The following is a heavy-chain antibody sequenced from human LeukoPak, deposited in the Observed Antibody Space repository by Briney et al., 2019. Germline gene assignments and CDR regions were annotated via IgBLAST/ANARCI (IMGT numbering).Heavy chain of an antibody. D-gene: IGHD2-21*01. Sequence: GASVKVSCKASGYTFTGYYMHWVRQAPGQGLEWMGWINPNSGGTNYAQKFQGRVTMTRDTSISTAYMELSRLRSDDTAVYYCARGPIEGFPYYYGMDVWGQGATVTVSS. CDR1: GYTFTGYY. V-gene: IGHV1-2*02. CDR2: INPNSGGT. CDR3: ARGPIEGFPYYYGMDV. J-gene: IGHJ6*02.